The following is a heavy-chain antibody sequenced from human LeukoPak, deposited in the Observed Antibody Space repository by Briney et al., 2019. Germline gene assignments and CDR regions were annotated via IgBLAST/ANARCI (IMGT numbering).Heavy chain of an antibody. CDR2: ISSSGSTK. Sequence: GGSLRLSCAASGFSFSDYYMSWIRQAPGKGLEWVSYISSSGSTKYYADSVKGRFTISRDNAKNSLYLQMNSLRAEDTAVYYCAKDDNWLQFESWGQGTLVTVSS. D-gene: IGHD5-24*01. CDR1: GFSFSDYY. CDR3: AKDDNWLQFES. J-gene: IGHJ5*01. V-gene: IGHV3-11*01.